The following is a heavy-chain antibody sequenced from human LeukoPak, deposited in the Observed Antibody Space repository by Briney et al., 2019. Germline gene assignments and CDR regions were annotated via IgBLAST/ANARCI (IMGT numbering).Heavy chain of an antibody. CDR2: ISYRGSNK. D-gene: IGHD5-18*01. J-gene: IGHJ4*02. CDR1: GFTLSTYA. CDR3: ARAMGGFTYGYPSDY. Sequence: GRSLRLFCAASGFTLSTYAIHGVRQAPGKGVEGVAGISYRGSNKYYADSVTGRFTTSRDHSKNTVYQQMNSLKPEDKAVYCCARAMGGFTYGYPSDYWGQGTPVTVSS. V-gene: IGHV3-30*04.